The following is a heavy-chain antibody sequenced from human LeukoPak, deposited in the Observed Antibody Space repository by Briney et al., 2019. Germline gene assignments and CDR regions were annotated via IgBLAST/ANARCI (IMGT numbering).Heavy chain of an antibody. CDR1: GLTVSSNY. CDR3: ATYYDSGSSDAFDI. J-gene: IGHJ3*02. D-gene: IGHD3-10*01. Sequence: PGGSLRPSCAASGLTVSSNYMSWVRQAPGKGLEWVSIIYSGGSTYYADSVKGRFTISRDNSKNTLSLQMNSLRAEDTAVYYCATYYDSGSSDAFDIWGQGTMVTVSS. CDR2: IYSGGST. V-gene: IGHV3-53*01.